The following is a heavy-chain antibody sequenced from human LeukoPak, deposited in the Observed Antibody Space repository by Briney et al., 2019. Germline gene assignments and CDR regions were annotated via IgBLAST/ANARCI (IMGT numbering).Heavy chain of an antibody. CDR1: GFTFGDYA. V-gene: IGHV3-49*04. J-gene: IGHJ3*02. D-gene: IGHD3-22*01. Sequence: PGGSLRLSCTASGFTFGDYAMNWVRQAPRKGLEWVGFIRTKAYGGTTEYAASVKGRFTISRDDSKNIAYLQMNSLETEDTAVYSCSGYDYLVNSRGLDIWGHGTMVIVSS. CDR3: SGYDYLVNSRGLDI. CDR2: IRTKAYGGTT.